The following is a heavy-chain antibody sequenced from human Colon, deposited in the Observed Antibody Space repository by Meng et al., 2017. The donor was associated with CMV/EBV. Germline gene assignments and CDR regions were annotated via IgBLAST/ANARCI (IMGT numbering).Heavy chain of an antibody. J-gene: IGHJ3*02. D-gene: IGHD4-11*01. V-gene: IGHV3-21*06. Sequence: GESLKISCAASGFTFSSYWMSWVRQAPGKGLEWVSCISSRSDVIYYEDSVKGRFTISRDNAKNSLYLQMNSLRDEDTAVYYCARGILDSNLYLIAFDIWGQGTLVTVSS. CDR1: GFTFSSYW. CDR3: ARGILDSNLYLIAFDI. CDR2: ISSRSDVI.